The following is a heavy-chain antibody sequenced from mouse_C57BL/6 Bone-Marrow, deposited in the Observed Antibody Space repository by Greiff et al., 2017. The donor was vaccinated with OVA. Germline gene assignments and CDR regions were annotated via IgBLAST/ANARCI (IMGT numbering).Heavy chain of an antibody. CDR1: GFTFSDYY. CDR2: ISNGGGST. D-gene: IGHD4-1*01. CDR3: ARLRTGYYAMDY. V-gene: IGHV5-12*01. J-gene: IGHJ4*01. Sequence: VESGGGLVQPGGSLKLSCAASGFTFSDYYMYWVRQTPEKRLEWVAYISNGGGSTYYPDTVKGRFTISRDNAKNTLYLQMSRLKSEDTAMYYCARLRTGYYAMDYWGQGTSVTVSS.